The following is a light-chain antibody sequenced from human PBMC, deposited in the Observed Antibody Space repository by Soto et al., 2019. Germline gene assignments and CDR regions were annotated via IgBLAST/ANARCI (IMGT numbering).Light chain of an antibody. V-gene: IGLV2-14*01. CDR3: CSYVSSKTYL. J-gene: IGLJ1*01. Sequence: QSALTQPASVSGSPGQSITISCTGTSSDVGGYNYVSWYQQHPGKAPKLMIYEVSNRPSGVSNRFSGSKSGNTASLTISGLQAEDEADYYCCSYVSSKTYLFGTGTKLTVL. CDR2: EVS. CDR1: SSDVGGYNY.